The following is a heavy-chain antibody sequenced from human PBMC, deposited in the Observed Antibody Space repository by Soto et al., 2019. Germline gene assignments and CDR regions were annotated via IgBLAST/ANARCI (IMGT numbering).Heavy chain of an antibody. CDR2: IYYSGST. V-gene: IGHV4-39*01. CDR3: AKITMIVVAPGAFDI. Sequence: QLQLQESGPGLVKPSETLSLTCTVSGGSISSSSYYWGWIRQPPGKGLEWIGSIYYSGSTYYNPSLKSRVTISVDTSKNQFSLKLSSVTAADTAVYYCAKITMIVVAPGAFDIWGQGTMVTVSS. D-gene: IGHD3-22*01. CDR1: GGSISSSSYY. J-gene: IGHJ3*02.